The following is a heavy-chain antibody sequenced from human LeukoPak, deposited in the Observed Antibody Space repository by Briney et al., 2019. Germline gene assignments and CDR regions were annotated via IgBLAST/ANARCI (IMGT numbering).Heavy chain of an antibody. V-gene: IGHV3-20*04. J-gene: IGHJ6*03. D-gene: IGHD4-17*01. Sequence: GGSLRLSCAASGFTFDDYGMSWVRQAPGKGLEWVSGINWNGGSTGYADSVKGRFTISRDNAKNSLYLQMNSLRPEDTALYYCARGDYSDYYYYMDVWGKGTTVTVSS. CDR1: GFTFDDYG. CDR2: INWNGGST. CDR3: ARGDYSDYYYYMDV.